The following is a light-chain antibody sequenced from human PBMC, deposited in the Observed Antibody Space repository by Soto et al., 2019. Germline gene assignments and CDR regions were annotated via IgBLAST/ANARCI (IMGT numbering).Light chain of an antibody. CDR2: DNN. CDR3: ATWDTSLRVVV. J-gene: IGLJ3*02. V-gene: IGLV1-51*01. Sequence: QSVLTQPPSVSAAPGQRVTISCSGSSSNIENNYVSWYQQLPGTAPKLLIYDNNRRPSGIPDRFSGSKSATSATLGITGLQTGDEADYYCATWDTSLRVVVFGGGTKLTVL. CDR1: SSNIENNY.